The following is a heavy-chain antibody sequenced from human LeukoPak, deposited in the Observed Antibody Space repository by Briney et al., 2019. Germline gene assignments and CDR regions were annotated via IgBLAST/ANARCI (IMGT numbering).Heavy chain of an antibody. CDR1: GFTFSSYS. Sequence: PGGSLRLSCAASGFTFSSYSMNWVRQAPGKGLEWVSSISSSSSYIYYADSVKGRFTISRDNAKNSLYLQMNSLRAEDTAVYYCASGSSSWHRVAFDIWAKGQWSPSLQ. D-gene: IGHD6-13*01. J-gene: IGHJ3*02. CDR2: ISSSSSYI. CDR3: ASGSSSWHRVAFDI. V-gene: IGHV3-21*01.